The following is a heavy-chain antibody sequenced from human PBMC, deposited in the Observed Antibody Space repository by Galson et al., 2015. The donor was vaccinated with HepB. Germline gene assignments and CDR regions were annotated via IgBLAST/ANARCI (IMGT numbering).Heavy chain of an antibody. CDR2: IIPILGIA. CDR1: GYTFTSFG. V-gene: IGHV1-69*04. CDR3: ARDPGVRRDSSGYSGDD. Sequence: SVKVSCKASGYTFTSFGISWVRQAPGQGLEWMGRIIPILGIADYAQKFLGRVTITADKSTSTAYMELSSLRSEDTAVYYCARDPGVRRDSSGYSGDDWGQGHLVTVCS. D-gene: IGHD3-22*01. J-gene: IGHJ4*02.